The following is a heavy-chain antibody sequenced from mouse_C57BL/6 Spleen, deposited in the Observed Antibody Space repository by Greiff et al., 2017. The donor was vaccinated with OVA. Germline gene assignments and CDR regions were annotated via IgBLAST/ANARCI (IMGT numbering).Heavy chain of an antibody. CDR3: ARSYGNWAMDY. D-gene: IGHD2-1*01. Sequence: QVQLQQPGAELVKPGASVKLSCKASGYTFTSYWMQWVKQRPGQGLEWIGEIDPSDSYTNYNQKFKGKATLTVDTSSSTAYMQLSSLTSEDSAVYDCARSYGNWAMDYWGQGTSVTVSS. J-gene: IGHJ4*01. CDR1: GYTFTSYW. CDR2: IDPSDSYT. V-gene: IGHV1-50*01.